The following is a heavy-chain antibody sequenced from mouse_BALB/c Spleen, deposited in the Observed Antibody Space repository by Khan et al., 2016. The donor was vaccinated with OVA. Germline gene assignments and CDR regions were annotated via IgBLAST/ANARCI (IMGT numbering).Heavy chain of an antibody. Sequence: QIQLVQSGPELKKPGETVKISCKASGYTFTNYGMNWVKQAPGKGLKWMGWKNTYTGEPTYADELKGRFAFSSETSASTAYLQINNLKNEDMATYFCAREPYAMDYWGQGTSVTVSS. CDR3: AREPYAMDY. CDR2: KNTYTGEP. CDR1: GYTFTNYG. J-gene: IGHJ4*01. V-gene: IGHV9-1*02.